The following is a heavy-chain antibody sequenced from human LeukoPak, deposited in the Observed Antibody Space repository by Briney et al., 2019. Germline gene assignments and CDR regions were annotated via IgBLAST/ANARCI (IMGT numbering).Heavy chain of an antibody. Sequence: SVKVSCKASGGTFSSYAISWVRQAPGQGLEWMGGIIPIFGTVNYAQKFQGRVTITTDESTSTAYMELSSLRSEDTAVYYCASSYYYDSSDEYYFDYWGQGTLVTVSS. J-gene: IGHJ4*02. CDR1: GGTFSSYA. D-gene: IGHD3-22*01. CDR2: IIPIFGTV. CDR3: ASSYYYDSSDEYYFDY. V-gene: IGHV1-69*05.